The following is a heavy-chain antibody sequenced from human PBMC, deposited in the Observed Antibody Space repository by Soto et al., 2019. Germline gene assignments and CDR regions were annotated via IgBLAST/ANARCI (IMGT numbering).Heavy chain of an antibody. Sequence: GGSLRLSCAASGFTFSSYSMNWVRQAPGKGLEWVSSISSSSSYIYYADSVKGRFTISRDNAKNSLYLQMNSLRAEDTAVYYCAREGIVVVPAVHFDYWGQGTLVTVSS. CDR1: GFTFSSYS. V-gene: IGHV3-21*01. J-gene: IGHJ4*02. CDR2: ISSSSSYI. CDR3: AREGIVVVPAVHFDY. D-gene: IGHD2-2*01.